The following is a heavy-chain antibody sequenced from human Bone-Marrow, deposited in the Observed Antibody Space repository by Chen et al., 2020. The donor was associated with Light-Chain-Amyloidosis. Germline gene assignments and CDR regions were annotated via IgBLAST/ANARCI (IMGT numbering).Heavy chain of an antibody. Sequence: QVQLQQWGAGLLKPSETLSLTCGVNGGSLRGYYWSWIRQPPGKGLEWIGHIYTTGSTKYNPSLRRRLTISIDTSKSQFSLRLASVTAADTAIYYCTRDAITSGGVVVPDSWGQGTLVTVSS. D-gene: IGHD3-16*02. V-gene: IGHV4-59*10. J-gene: IGHJ4*02. CDR3: TRDAITSGGVVVPDS. CDR2: IYTTGST. CDR1: GGSLRGYY.